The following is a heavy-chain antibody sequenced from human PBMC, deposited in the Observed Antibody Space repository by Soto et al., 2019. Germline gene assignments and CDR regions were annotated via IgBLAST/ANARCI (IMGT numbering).Heavy chain of an antibody. D-gene: IGHD3-16*01. CDR1: NYSISSGYY. J-gene: IGHJ4*02. Sequence: LSLTCTVSNYSISSGYYWGWIRQSPGGGLEWIVSMYHSGTTYYNPSLKSRVTISIDTSKNQFSLKLTSVTSADTAVYFCARVAFGPIDYWGQGTLVTVSS. CDR3: ARVAFGPIDY. CDR2: MYHSGTT. V-gene: IGHV4-38-2*02.